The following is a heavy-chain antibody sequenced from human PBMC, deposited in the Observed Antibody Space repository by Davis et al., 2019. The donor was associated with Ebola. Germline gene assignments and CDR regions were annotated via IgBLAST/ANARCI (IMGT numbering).Heavy chain of an antibody. J-gene: IGHJ4*02. CDR2: INPNSGGT. CDR1: GYTFTGYY. D-gene: IGHD7-27*01. CDR3: ARDGSTSDQKSGELDY. V-gene: IGHV1-2*02. Sequence: AASVKVSCKASGYTFTGYYMHWVRQAPGQGLEWMGWINPNSGGTNYAQKFQGRATMTRDTSITTAYMELSRLRSDDTAVYYCARDGSTSDQKSGELDYWGQGPLVTVSS.